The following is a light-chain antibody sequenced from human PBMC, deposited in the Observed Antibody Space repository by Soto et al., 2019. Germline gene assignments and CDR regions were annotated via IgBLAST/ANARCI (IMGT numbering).Light chain of an antibody. CDR2: DVS. CDR1: SSDVGGYNY. CDR3: SSYTSSSTLV. Sequence: QCVLTKPASGSGFPGRSITITSTGTSSDVGGYNYVSWYQQHPGKAPKLMIYDVSNRPSGVSNRFSGSKSGNTASLTISGLQAEDEADYYCSSYTSSSTLVFGGGTKVTVL. J-gene: IGLJ2*01. V-gene: IGLV2-14*01.